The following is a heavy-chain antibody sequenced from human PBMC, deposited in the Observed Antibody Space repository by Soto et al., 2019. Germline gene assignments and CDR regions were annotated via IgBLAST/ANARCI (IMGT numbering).Heavy chain of an antibody. CDR2: IIPIFTTT. CDR1: GGTFSSYA. V-gene: IGHV1-69*13. Sequence: ASVKVSCKASGGTFSSYAISWVRQAPGQGLEWMGRIIPIFTTTNYAQKFQGRVTMTADESTITAYLELSSLKHDDTAVYYCAREVAADGTFREDVFDIWGQGTLVTVSS. CDR3: AREVAADGTFREDVFDI. D-gene: IGHD6-13*01. J-gene: IGHJ3*02.